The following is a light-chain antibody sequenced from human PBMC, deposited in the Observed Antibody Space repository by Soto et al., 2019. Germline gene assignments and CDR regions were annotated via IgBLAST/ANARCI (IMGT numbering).Light chain of an antibody. Sequence: EIVLTQSPATLSLSPGERATLSCRASQSVSSYLAWYQQKPGQAPRLLIYDASNRATGIPARFSGSGSGTDFTLTISSLEPEDFAVYYCQQRSNSAVTFGHGTKVDIK. V-gene: IGKV3-11*01. CDR1: QSVSSY. CDR3: QQRSNSAVT. CDR2: DAS. J-gene: IGKJ3*01.